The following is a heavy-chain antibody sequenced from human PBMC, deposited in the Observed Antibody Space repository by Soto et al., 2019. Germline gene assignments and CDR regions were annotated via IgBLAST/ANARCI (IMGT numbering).Heavy chain of an antibody. CDR1: LDTASGNSAA. J-gene: IGHJ4*02. Sequence: PSRTPSLSPAISLDTASGNSAAWNWIRQSPSRGLEWLGRTYYRSKWYNDYAGSVKSRITVTPDTSKNTLYLQMNSLSAEDTAVYYCAKDSTAPIEYSSSYFDYWGQGTLVTVSS. CDR2: TYYRSKWYN. V-gene: IGHV6-1*01. CDR3: AKDSTAPIEYSSSYFDY. D-gene: IGHD6-6*01.